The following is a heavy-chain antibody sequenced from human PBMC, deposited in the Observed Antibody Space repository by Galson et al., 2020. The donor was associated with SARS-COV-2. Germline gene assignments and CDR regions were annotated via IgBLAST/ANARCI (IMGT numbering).Heavy chain of an antibody. J-gene: IGHJ6*02. CDR3: AREYGDRSYDYGMDV. V-gene: IGHV4-39*01. Sequence: SETLSLTCTVSGGSISSSSYYWGWIRQPPGKGLEWIGSIYYSGSTYYNPSLKSRVTISVDTSKNQFSLKLSSVTAADTAVYYCAREYGDRSYDYGMDVWGQGTTVTVSS. D-gene: IGHD4-17*01. CDR1: GGSISSSSYY. CDR2: IYYSGST.